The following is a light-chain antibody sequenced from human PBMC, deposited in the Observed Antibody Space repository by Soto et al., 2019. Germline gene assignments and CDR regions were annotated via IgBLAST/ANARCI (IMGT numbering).Light chain of an antibody. CDR1: SGHSTYA. CDR3: RTWGTGGGLV. V-gene: IGLV4-69*01. CDR2: LNSDGRH. J-gene: IGLJ2*01. Sequence: QLVLTQSPSASASLGASVKLTCTLSSGHSTYAIAWHQQQPEKGPRYLMKLNSDGRHSKGDGIPDRFSGTSSGAERYLTISSRQSEGEAYFYRRTWGTGGGLVIGGGTKLAGL.